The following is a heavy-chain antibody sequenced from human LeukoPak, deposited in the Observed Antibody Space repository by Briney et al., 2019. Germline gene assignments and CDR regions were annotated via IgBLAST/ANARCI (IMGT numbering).Heavy chain of an antibody. D-gene: IGHD3-22*01. CDR2: IYHSGST. J-gene: IGHJ3*02. CDR1: GYSISSGYY. Sequence: PSETLSLTCTVSGYSISSGYYWGWIRQPPGKGLEWIGSIYHSGSTYYNPSLKSRVTISVDTSKNQFSLKLSSVTAADTAVYYCARGGQGQYYYDSSGWSIAFDIWGQGTMVTVSS. V-gene: IGHV4-38-2*02. CDR3: ARGGQGQYYYDSSGWSIAFDI.